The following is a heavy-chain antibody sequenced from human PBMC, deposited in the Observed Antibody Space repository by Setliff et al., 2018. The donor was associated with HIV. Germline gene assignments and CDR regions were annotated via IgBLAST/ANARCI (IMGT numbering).Heavy chain of an antibody. Sequence: PSETLSLTCSVSGGSVSSTSNYWGWTRQPPGKGLEWIGSIYYSGSTYYNPSLKSRVTISVDTSKNQFSLKLSSVTAADTAVYYCARVQVGGYNFYFDYWGQGTLVTVSS. D-gene: IGHD5-12*01. CDR3: ARVQVGGYNFYFDY. CDR1: GGSVSSTSNY. V-gene: IGHV4-39*01. J-gene: IGHJ4*02. CDR2: IYYSGST.